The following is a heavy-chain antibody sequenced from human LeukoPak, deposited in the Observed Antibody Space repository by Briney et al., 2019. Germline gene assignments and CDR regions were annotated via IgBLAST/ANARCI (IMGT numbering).Heavy chain of an antibody. Sequence: PSETLSLTCTVSGGSISSYYWSWIRQPPGKGLEWIGYIYYSGSTNYNPSLKSRVTISVDTSKNQFSLKLSSVTAADTAVYYCARRRVRGDSSGYYRTPHYGMDVWGQGTTVTVSS. J-gene: IGHJ6*02. CDR2: IYYSGST. CDR1: GGSISSYY. D-gene: IGHD3-22*01. CDR3: ARRRVRGDSSGYYRTPHYGMDV. V-gene: IGHV4-59*08.